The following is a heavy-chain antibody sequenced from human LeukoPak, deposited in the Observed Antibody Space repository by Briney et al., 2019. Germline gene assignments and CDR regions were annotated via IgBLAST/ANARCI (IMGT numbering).Heavy chain of an antibody. D-gene: IGHD5-18*01. CDR3: ANSAGQLWFFLDY. J-gene: IGHJ4*02. CDR1: GFTFSSYA. V-gene: IGHV3-23*01. Sequence: PGGSLRLSCAASGFTFSSYAMSWVRQAPGKGLEWFSAISGSGGSTYYADSVKGRFTISRDNSKNTLYLQMNSLRAEDTAVYYCANSAGQLWFFLDYWGQGTLVTVSS. CDR2: ISGSGGST.